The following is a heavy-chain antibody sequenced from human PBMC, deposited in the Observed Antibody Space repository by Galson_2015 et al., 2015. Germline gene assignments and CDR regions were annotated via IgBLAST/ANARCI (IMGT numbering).Heavy chain of an antibody. Sequence: SLRLSCAASGFTFSSYWMSWVRQAPGKGLEWVANIKQDGSEKYYVDSVKGRFTISRDNAKNSLYLQMNSLRAEDTAVYYCARDDTSYYDFWSGSISGPVHMDVWGKGTTVTVPS. D-gene: IGHD3-3*01. CDR2: IKQDGSEK. CDR1: GFTFSSYW. CDR3: ARDDTSYYDFWSGSISGPVHMDV. J-gene: IGHJ6*03. V-gene: IGHV3-7*01.